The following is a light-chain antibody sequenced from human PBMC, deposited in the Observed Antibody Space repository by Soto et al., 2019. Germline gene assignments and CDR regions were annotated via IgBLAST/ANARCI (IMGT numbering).Light chain of an antibody. V-gene: IGKV1-8*01. Sequence: AIRMTQSPSSFSASTGDRVTITCRASQGISSYLAWYQQKPGKAPKLLIYAASTLQSGVPSRFSGSGSGTDFTLTLSCLQSEDFATYYCQQYSSYPRTFGQGNKVEIK. CDR2: AAS. CDR3: QQYSSYPRT. J-gene: IGKJ1*01. CDR1: QGISSY.